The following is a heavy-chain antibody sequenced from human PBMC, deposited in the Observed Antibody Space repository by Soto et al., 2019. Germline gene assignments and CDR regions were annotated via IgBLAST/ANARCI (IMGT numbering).Heavy chain of an antibody. V-gene: IGHV3-30*04. CDR3: ARDRGGYSFFDY. J-gene: IGHJ4*02. D-gene: IGHD3-16*01. Sequence: PGGSLRLSCAGYGFTFRNYAIHWVRQAPGKGLEWVAVISYDGRNKYYADSVKGRFTISGDDSKNILYLEMNSLRADDTAVYYCARDRGGYSFFDYWGQGALVTVSS. CDR2: ISYDGRNK. CDR1: GFTFRNYA.